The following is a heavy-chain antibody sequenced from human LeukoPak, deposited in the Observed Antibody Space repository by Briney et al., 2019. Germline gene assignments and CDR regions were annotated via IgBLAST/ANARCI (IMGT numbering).Heavy chain of an antibody. D-gene: IGHD3/OR15-3a*01. J-gene: IGHJ4*02. CDR2: ISSSSSTI. V-gene: IGHV3-11*01. Sequence: KTGGSLRLSCAASGFTFSDYYMTWIRQAPGKGLEWISYISSSSSTIYYADSVKGRFTISRDNAKNSLYLQMNSLRAEDTAVYYCARVRSAGGWTFDHWGQGTLVTVSS. CDR3: ARVRSAGGWTFDH. CDR1: GFTFSDYY.